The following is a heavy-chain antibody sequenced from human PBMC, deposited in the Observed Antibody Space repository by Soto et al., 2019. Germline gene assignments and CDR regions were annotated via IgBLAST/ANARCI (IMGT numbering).Heavy chain of an antibody. J-gene: IGHJ5*02. CDR1: GGCISGDS. CDR3: VRGGSTKSAP. CDR2: IYYNGGT. Sequence: SETLSLNCTVCGGCISGDSWNWIRQPPGKGLEWIGYIYYNGGTNYNPSVKSRVTISVDASKNQFSLKLNSVTAADSAVYYCVRGGSTKSAPWGQGNLVTVSS. D-gene: IGHD6-13*01. V-gene: IGHV4-59*01.